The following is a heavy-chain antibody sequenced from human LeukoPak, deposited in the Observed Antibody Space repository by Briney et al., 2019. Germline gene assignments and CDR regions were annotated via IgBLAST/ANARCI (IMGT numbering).Heavy chain of an antibody. D-gene: IGHD3-22*01. CDR2: IYHSGST. J-gene: IGHJ3*02. CDR3: ARGGGYFLIDAFDI. Sequence: SETPSLTCAVPGGSISSSNWWSWVRQPPGKGLEWIGEIYHSGSTNYNPSLKSRVTISVDKSKNQFSLKLSSVTAADTAVYYCARGGGYFLIDAFDIWGLGTMVTVSS. CDR1: GGSISSSNW. V-gene: IGHV4-4*02.